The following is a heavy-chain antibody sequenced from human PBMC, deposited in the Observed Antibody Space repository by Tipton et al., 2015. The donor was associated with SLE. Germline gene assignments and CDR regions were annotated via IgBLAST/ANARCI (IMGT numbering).Heavy chain of an antibody. CDR1: GGSISSGGYS. CDR2: IYDSGST. J-gene: IGHJ6*02. CDR3: ARGDTPGYYYYGMDV. D-gene: IGHD2-15*01. V-gene: IGHV4-30-2*01. Sequence: TLSLTCAVSGGSISSGGYSWSWIRQPPGKGLEWIGYIYDSGSTNYNPSLKSRVTISVDRSKNQFSLKLSSVTAADTAVYYWARGDTPGYYYYGMDVWGQGTTVPVSS.